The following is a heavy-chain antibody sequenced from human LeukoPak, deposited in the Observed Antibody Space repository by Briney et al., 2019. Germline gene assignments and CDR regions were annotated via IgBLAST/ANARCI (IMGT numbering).Heavy chain of an antibody. Sequence: SETLSLTCTVSGGPISSYYWSWIRQPPGKGLEWIGYIYYSGSTNYNPSLKSRVTISVDTSKNQFSLKLSSVTAADTAVYYCAREIRSYYYYMDVWGKGTTVTVSS. CDR2: IYYSGST. CDR1: GGPISSYY. J-gene: IGHJ6*03. CDR3: AREIRSYYYYMDV. V-gene: IGHV4-59*01.